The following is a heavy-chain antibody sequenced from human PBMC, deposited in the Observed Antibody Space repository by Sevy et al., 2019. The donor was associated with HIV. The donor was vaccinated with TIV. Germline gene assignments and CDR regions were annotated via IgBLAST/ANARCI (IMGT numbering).Heavy chain of an antibody. Sequence: GGSLRLSCATSGFTFSDQYMSWIRQAPGKGLEWISYISSSGSTIYYADSVKGRFTLSRDNAKNSLNLQMNSLRVEDTAVYYCARVGTSGYYTDYWGQGTLVTVSS. J-gene: IGHJ4*02. D-gene: IGHD3-22*01. CDR1: GFTFSDQY. CDR2: ISSSGSTI. CDR3: ARVGTSGYYTDY. V-gene: IGHV3-11*04.